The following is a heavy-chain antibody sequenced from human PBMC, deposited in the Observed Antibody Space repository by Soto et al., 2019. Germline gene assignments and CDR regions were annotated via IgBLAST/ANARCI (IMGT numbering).Heavy chain of an antibody. J-gene: IGHJ4*02. CDR2: IWYDGSNK. Sequence: QPVGSLRLSCVASRFTFSTYEMHWVRQAPGKGLEWVAVIWYDGSNKYYADSVKGRFTISRDNSKNTLYLQMNSLRAEDTAVYYCARGPPTMAYGNYFDYWGQGTLVTVSS. CDR1: RFTFSTYE. CDR3: ARGPPTMAYGNYFDY. V-gene: IGHV3-33*08. D-gene: IGHD3-10*01.